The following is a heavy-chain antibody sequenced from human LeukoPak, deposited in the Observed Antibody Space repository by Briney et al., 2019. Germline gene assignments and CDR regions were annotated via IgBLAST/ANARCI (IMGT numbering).Heavy chain of an antibody. D-gene: IGHD3-16*01. Sequence: KPAETLSLTCTVSGDSIRSYYWSWIPQPPGKGLEWIGNIHYSGSTKYNPSLKSRVTISVDTSKNQFSLRVTSLTAADTAVYYCARLGALHDAFDVWGQGTLVTVSS. V-gene: IGHV4-59*12. J-gene: IGHJ3*01. CDR1: GDSIRSYY. CDR2: IHYSGST. CDR3: ARLGALHDAFDV.